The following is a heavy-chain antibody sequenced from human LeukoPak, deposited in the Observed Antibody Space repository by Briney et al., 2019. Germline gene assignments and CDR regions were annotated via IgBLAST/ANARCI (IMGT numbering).Heavy chain of an antibody. D-gene: IGHD1-26*01. V-gene: IGHV4-38-2*02. Sequence: KPSETLSLTCTVSGYSISSGYYWGWIRQPLGKGLEWIGSIYHSGSTYYNPSLKSRVTISVDTSKNQFSLKLSSVTAADTAVYYCARVIDYSGSPNDAFDIWGQGTMVTVSS. CDR2: IYHSGST. CDR1: GYSISSGYY. J-gene: IGHJ3*02. CDR3: ARVIDYSGSPNDAFDI.